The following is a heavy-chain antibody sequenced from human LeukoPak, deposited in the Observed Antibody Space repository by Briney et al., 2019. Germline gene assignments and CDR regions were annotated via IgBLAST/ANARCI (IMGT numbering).Heavy chain of an antibody. V-gene: IGHV4-61*02. D-gene: IGHD5-12*01. CDR3: ARMVRRLERLNIGRSSDYATGYYFDY. J-gene: IGHJ4*02. CDR2: IYTSGNT. CDR1: GGSISSGGYY. Sequence: SQTLSLTCTVSGGSISSGGYYWSWIRQPAGKGLEWIGRIYTSGNTNYNPSLKSRATISVDTSKNQFSLELSSVTAADTAVYYCARMVRRLERLNIGRSSDYATGYYFDYWGQGTLVTVSS.